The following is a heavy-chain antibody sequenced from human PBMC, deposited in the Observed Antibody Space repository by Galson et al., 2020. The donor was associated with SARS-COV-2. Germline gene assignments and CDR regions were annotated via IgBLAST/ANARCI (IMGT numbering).Heavy chain of an antibody. CDR1: GFSLSNARMG. J-gene: IGHJ4*02. V-gene: IGHV2-26*01. D-gene: IGHD6-13*01. CDR3: ARPMYSSSWYFDY. Sequence: SGPTLVKPTETPTLTCTVSGFSLSNARMGVSWIRQPPVKALEWLAHIFSNDEKSYSTSLKIRLTISKDTSKSQVVLTMTNMDPVDTATYYCARPMYSSSWYFDYWGQGTLVTVSS. CDR2: IFSNDEK.